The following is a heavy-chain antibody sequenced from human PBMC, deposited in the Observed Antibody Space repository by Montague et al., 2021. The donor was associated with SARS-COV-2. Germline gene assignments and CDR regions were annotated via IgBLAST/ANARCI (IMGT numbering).Heavy chain of an antibody. Sequence: SETLSLTCPVPSPSTVSWNSGSDRKRPRPNSSHHCISYAFFCVKTYYDPSLKSRLTISVDTSKNQFSLQLTSVTAADTSVYYCAREAVPWERATIHAFEIWGQGTKVNVSS. D-gene: IGHD5-24*01. CDR2: AFFCVKT. CDR1: SPSTVSWNSG. J-gene: IGHJ3*02. CDR3: AREAVPWERATIHAFEI. V-gene: IGHV4-39*02.